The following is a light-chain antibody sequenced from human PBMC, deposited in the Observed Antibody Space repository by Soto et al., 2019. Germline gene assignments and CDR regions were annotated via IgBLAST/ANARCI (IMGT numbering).Light chain of an antibody. V-gene: IGLV2-14*01. Sequence: QSALTQPASVSGSPGQSITISCTGTSSDVGGYNYVSWYQQHPDKAPKLMIYEVSNRPSGVSNRFFGSKSGNTASLTISGLQAEDEADYYCQSYDSSLSGSVFGGGTKLTVL. J-gene: IGLJ2*01. CDR3: QSYDSSLSGSV. CDR1: SSDVGGYNY. CDR2: EVS.